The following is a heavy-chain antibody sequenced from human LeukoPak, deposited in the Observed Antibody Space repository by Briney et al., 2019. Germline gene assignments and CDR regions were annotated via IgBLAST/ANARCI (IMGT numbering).Heavy chain of an antibody. CDR1: EFTFSAYE. CDR2: ISSSGTII. V-gene: IGHV3-48*03. Sequence: GGSLRLSCEASEFTFSAYEMNWVRQAPGKGLEWVSYISSSGTIIHYVDSVKGRFTISRDNAKNPLYLQMNSLRGEDTAVYYCAREAYGSGSQDVFDIWGQGTMVTVSS. J-gene: IGHJ3*02. D-gene: IGHD3-10*01. CDR3: AREAYGSGSQDVFDI.